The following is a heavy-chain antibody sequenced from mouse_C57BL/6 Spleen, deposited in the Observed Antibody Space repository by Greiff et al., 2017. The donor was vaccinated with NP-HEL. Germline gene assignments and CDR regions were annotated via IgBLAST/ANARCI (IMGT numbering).Heavy chain of an antibody. CDR1: GYAFSSSW. D-gene: IGHD1-1*01. CDR2: IYPGDGDT. J-gene: IGHJ2*01. CDR3: AEEDYGSSYGNY. Sequence: QVQLKQSGPELVKPGASVKISCKASGYAFSSSWMNWVKQRPGKGLEWIGRIYPGDGDTNYNGKFKGKATLTADKSSSTAYMQLSSLTSEDSAVYFCAEEDYGSSYGNYWGQGTTLTVSS. V-gene: IGHV1-82*01.